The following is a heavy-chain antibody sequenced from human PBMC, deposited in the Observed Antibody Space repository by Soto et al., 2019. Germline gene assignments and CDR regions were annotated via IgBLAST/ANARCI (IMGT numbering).Heavy chain of an antibody. J-gene: IGHJ4*02. CDR2: ITWNSGHI. CDR3: AKGRSSMIVVVMDY. V-gene: IGHV3-9*01. CDR1: GFNFDDSA. Sequence: PGGSLRLSCVASGFNFDDSAMNWVRQVPGKGLEWVSGITWNSGHILYADSVKGHFTISRDNAKKSLYLELNSLRPEDTALYYCAKGRSSMIVVVMDYWGQVTGVTVSS. D-gene: IGHD3-22*01.